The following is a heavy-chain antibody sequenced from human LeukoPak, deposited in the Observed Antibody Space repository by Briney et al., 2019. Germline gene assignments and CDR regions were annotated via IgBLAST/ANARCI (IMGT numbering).Heavy chain of an antibody. D-gene: IGHD6-13*01. CDR3: ARSLPGRYSSSWYPLGY. CDR1: GYTFTGYY. V-gene: IGHV1-2*04. Sequence: GASVKVSCKASGYTFTGYYMHWVRQAPGQGLEWMGWINPNSGGTNYAQKFQGWVTMTRDTSISTAYMELSRLRSDDTAVYYCARSLPGRYSSSWYPLGYWGQGTLVTVSS. J-gene: IGHJ4*02. CDR2: INPNSGGT.